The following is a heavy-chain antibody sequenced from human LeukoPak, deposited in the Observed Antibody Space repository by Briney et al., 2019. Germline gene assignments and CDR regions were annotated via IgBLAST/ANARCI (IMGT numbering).Heavy chain of an antibody. CDR1: GYTFTSYH. V-gene: IGHV1-46*01. D-gene: IGHD3-3*01. J-gene: IGHJ4*02. CDR2: INPSGGST. Sequence: GASVNVSCKASGYTFTSYHMHWVRQAPGQGLEWMGIINPSGGSTSYAQKFQGRVTMTRDTSTSTVYMELSSLRSEDTAVYYCARTPTIFGVVAYFDYWGQGTLVTVSS. CDR3: ARTPTIFGVVAYFDY.